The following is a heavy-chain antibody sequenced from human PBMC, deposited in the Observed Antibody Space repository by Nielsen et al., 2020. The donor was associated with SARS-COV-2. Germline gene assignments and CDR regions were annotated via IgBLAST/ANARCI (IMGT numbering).Heavy chain of an antibody. Sequence: GGSLRLSCAASGFTFSSYGMHWVRQAPGKGLEWVAGIWYDGSNKYYADSVKGRFTISRDNSKNTLYLQMNSLRAEDTAVYYCASELVPGYYGMDVWGQGTTVTVSS. D-gene: IGHD6-13*01. J-gene: IGHJ6*02. CDR1: GFTFSSYG. CDR2: IWYDGSNK. CDR3: ASELVPGYYGMDV. V-gene: IGHV3-33*01.